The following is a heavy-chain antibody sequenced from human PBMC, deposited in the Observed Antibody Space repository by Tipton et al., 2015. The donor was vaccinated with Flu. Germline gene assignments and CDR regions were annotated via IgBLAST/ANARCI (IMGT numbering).Heavy chain of an antibody. D-gene: IGHD5-24*01. CDR1: GFAFSSYG. V-gene: IGHV3-30*02. Sequence: SLRLSCAASGFAFSSYGMNWVRQAPGKGLEWVTFIRYDGSNTYYADSVKGRFTISRDNSKNTLYLQMNSLRAEDTAVFYCAKNGMTTMDYWGQGTLVTVSS. J-gene: IGHJ4*02. CDR3: AKNGMTTMDY. CDR2: IRYDGSNT.